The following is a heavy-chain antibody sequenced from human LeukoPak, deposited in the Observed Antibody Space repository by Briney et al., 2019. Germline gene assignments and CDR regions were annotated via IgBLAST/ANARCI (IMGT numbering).Heavy chain of an antibody. V-gene: IGHV4-38-2*02. CDR1: GYSISSGYY. CDR2: IYHSGST. D-gene: IGHD2-21*02. J-gene: IGHJ4*02. CDR3: ARDRVVVTAIPYYFDY. Sequence: SETLSLTCAVSGYSISSGYYWGWIRQPPGKGLEWIGSIYHSGSTYYNPSLKSRVTISVDTSKNQLSLKLSSVTAADTAVYYCARDRVVVTAIPYYFDYWGQGTLVTVSS.